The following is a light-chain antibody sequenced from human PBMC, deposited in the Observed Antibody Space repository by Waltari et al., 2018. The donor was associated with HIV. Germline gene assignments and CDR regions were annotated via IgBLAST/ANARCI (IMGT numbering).Light chain of an antibody. V-gene: IGKV4-1*01. CDR3: QQYYTTPLT. CDR2: WAS. Sequence: DIVMTQSPDSLVVSLGASATSNCMSSRRVLSISNDRNYLAWYQQKSGQPPRLLIYWASSRESGVPTRFSGSGSRTDFTLTINSLQAEDVAVYYCQQYYTTPLTFGGGTKVEIK. CDR1: RRVLSISNDRNY. J-gene: IGKJ4*01.